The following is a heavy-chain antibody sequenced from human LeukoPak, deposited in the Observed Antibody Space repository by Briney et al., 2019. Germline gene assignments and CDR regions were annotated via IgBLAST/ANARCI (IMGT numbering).Heavy chain of an antibody. CDR2: ISSSSSTI. CDR3: ARDLNDFWSGYSYDY. D-gene: IGHD3-3*01. J-gene: IGHJ4*02. Sequence: TGGSLRLSCAASGFTFSSYSMNWVRQAPGKGLEWVSYISSSSSTIYYADSVKGRFTISRDRAKNLLYLQMNSLGAEDTAVYYCARDLNDFWSGYSYDYWGQGTLVTVSS. CDR1: GFTFSSYS. V-gene: IGHV3-48*01.